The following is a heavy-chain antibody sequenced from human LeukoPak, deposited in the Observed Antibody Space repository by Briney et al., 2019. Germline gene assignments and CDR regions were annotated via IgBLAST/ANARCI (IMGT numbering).Heavy chain of an antibody. CDR3: AKILVRSSGWYDY. Sequence: PGGSLRLSCAASGFTFSTYSMNWVRQAPGKGLEWVSSISSSSNYIYYADTVKGRFTISRDNAKSSLYLQMNSLRAEDTAVYYCAKILVRSSGWYDYWGQGALVTVSS. CDR2: ISSSSNYI. J-gene: IGHJ4*02. CDR1: GFTFSTYS. D-gene: IGHD6-19*01. V-gene: IGHV3-21*01.